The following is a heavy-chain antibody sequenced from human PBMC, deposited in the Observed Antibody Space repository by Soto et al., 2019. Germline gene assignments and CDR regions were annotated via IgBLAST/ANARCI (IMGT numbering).Heavy chain of an antibody. CDR2: ISSDGGVA. CDR3: ASAVANTRNGLHI. D-gene: IGHD5-12*01. V-gene: IGHV3-74*01. Sequence: VQLVESGGDLLQPGGSLRLSCAASRFTFTNHWIHWVRQAPGKGLVWVSRISSDGGVASYADSVKGRFTISRDNAKNTLYLQMNSLRAEDTAVYYCASAVANTRNGLHIWGQGTMVTVSS. CDR1: RFTFTNHW. J-gene: IGHJ3*02.